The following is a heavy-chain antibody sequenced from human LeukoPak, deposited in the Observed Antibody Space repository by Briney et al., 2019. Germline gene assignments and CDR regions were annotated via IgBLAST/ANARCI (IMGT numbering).Heavy chain of an antibody. D-gene: IGHD3-10*01. CDR2: ISGSGSST. Sequence: GGSLSLSCAASGFTFSSYAMSWVRQAPGKGLEWVSAISGSGSSTYYADSVKGRITISRDNSKNSLYLQMNSLRAEDTAVYYCAKSDYGSGSYGGAFDILGQGTMVTGSS. CDR3: AKSDYGSGSYGGAFDI. CDR1: GFTFSSYA. J-gene: IGHJ3*02. V-gene: IGHV3-23*01.